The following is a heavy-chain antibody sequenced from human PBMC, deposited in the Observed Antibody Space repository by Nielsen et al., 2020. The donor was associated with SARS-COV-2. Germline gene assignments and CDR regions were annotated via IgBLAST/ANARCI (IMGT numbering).Heavy chain of an antibody. V-gene: IGHV3-23*01. Sequence: GGSLRLSCVGSGFTFSDYYMSWVRQAPGKGLEWVSAISASTYYADSVKGRFTISRDNSKNTLYLQMNSLRAEDTAVYYCAKRSGYTSGWYGDYWGQGTLVTVSS. CDR3: AKRSGYTSGWYGDY. D-gene: IGHD6-19*01. J-gene: IGHJ4*02. CDR2: ISAST. CDR1: GFTFSDYY.